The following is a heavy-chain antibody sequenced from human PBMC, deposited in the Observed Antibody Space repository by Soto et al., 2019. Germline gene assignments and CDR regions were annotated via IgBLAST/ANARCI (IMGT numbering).Heavy chain of an antibody. J-gene: IGHJ6*02. CDR2: IGTAGDT. D-gene: IGHD3-16*01. V-gene: IGHV3-13*04. CDR1: GFTFSSYD. CDR3: ARVAGENGMDV. Sequence: EVQLVESGGGLVQPGGSLRLSCAASGFTFSSYDMHWVRQATGKGLEWVSAIGTAGDTYYPGSVKGRFTISRENAKNSLYLQMNSLRAGDTAVYYCARVAGENGMDVWGQGTTVTVSS.